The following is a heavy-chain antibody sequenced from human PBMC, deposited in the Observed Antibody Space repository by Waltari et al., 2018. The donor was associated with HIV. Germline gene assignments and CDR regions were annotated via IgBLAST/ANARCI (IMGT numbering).Heavy chain of an antibody. J-gene: IGHJ5*02. CDR1: TFSAANNY. CDR3: VKGVRYYGP. Sequence: VATRRTVIRPGGSLRLSCSPFTFSAANNYVTWLRLAPGRGREGVSTIYRDDTSHYADSVKGRFVISRDKFRNTVNLLLNYLLFEDSATYFCVKGVRYYGPWGQGLPVTVS. D-gene: IGHD3-10*01. V-gene: IGHV3-53*05. CDR2: IYRDDTS.